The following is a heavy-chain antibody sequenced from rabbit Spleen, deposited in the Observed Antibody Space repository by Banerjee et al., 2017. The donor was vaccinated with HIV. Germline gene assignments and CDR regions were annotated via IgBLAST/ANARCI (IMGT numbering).Heavy chain of an antibody. CDR1: GFDFSVYG. V-gene: IGHV1S47*01. D-gene: IGHD2-1*01. CDR2: IDPIFSGT. CDR3: ARGSAAVTMVITGYYLKL. J-gene: IGHJ4*01. Sequence: QEQLVESGGGLVQPGGSLKLSCKASGFDFSVYGLSWVRQAPGKGLEWIGFIDPIFSGTYYANWVNGRFTISSHNAQNTLYLQLNSLTAADTATYFCARGSAAVTMVITGYYLKLWGPGTLVTVS.